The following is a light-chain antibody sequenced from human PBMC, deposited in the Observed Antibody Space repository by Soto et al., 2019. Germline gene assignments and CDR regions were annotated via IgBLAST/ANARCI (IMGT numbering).Light chain of an antibody. J-gene: IGKJ1*01. CDR1: QSVSSSY. CDR2: GAS. Sequence: EIVLTQSPGTLSLSPGERATLSCRASQSVSSSYLAWYQQKPGQAPRLLIYGASSRAPGIPDRFSGSGSGRDFTLNISRLEPEDVAVYYCQQYGSSPLWTFGQGTKVEIK. CDR3: QQYGSSPLWT. V-gene: IGKV3-20*01.